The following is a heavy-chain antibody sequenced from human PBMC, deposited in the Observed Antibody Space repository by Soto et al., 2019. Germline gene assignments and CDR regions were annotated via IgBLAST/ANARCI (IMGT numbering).Heavy chain of an antibody. Sequence: ASVKVSCKASGGTFSSYAISWVRQAPGQGLEWMGGIIPIFGTANYAQKFQGRVTITADESTSTAYMELSSLRSEDTAAYYCAVGYCSSTSCYTGYYGMDVWGQGTTVTVSS. CDR2: IIPIFGTA. J-gene: IGHJ6*02. CDR1: GGTFSSYA. V-gene: IGHV1-69*13. D-gene: IGHD2-2*02. CDR3: AVGYCSSTSCYTGYYGMDV.